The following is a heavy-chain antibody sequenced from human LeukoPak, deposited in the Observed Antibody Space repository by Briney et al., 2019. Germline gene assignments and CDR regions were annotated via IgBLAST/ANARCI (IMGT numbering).Heavy chain of an antibody. Sequence: PGGSLRLSCAASGYTFTSYYMHWVRQAPGQGLEWMGIINPSGGSTSYAQKFQGRVTMTRDMSTSTVYMELSSLRSEDTAVYYCARDVVGATGYFDYWGQGTLVTVSS. CDR2: INPSGGST. CDR3: ARDVVGATGYFDY. J-gene: IGHJ4*02. V-gene: IGHV1-46*01. D-gene: IGHD1-26*01. CDR1: GYTFTSYY.